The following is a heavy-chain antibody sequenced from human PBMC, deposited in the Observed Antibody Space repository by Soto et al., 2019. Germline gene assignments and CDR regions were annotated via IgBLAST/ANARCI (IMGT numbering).Heavy chain of an antibody. Sequence: PGGSLRLSCAASGFTFSDYYMSWIRQAPGKGLEWVSYISSSGSTIYYADSVKGRFTISRDNAKNSLYLQMNSLRAEDTAVYYCARYGRGRDYYDSSGYPSYGMDVWGQGTTVTVSS. CDR1: GFTFSDYY. CDR3: ARYGRGRDYYDSSGYPSYGMDV. CDR2: ISSSGSTI. J-gene: IGHJ6*02. D-gene: IGHD3-22*01. V-gene: IGHV3-11*01.